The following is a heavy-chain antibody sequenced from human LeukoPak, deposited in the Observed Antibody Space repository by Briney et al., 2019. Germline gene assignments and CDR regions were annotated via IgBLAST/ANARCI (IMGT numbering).Heavy chain of an antibody. V-gene: IGHV1-18*01. CDR1: GYTFTSYG. CDR2: ISAYNGNT. D-gene: IGHD6-19*01. CDR3: ARGGVSSGWYGSYFDY. J-gene: IGHJ4*02. Sequence: GASVTVSFKASGYTFTSYGISWVRQAPGQGLEWMGWISAYNGNTNYAQKLQGRVTMTTDTSTSTAYMELRSLRSDDTAVYYCARGGVSSGWYGSYFDYWGQGTLVTVSS.